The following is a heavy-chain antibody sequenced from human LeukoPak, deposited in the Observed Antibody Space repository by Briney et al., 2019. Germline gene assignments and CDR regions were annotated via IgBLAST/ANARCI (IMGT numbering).Heavy chain of an antibody. J-gene: IGHJ4*02. CDR2: ISSSGSTI. V-gene: IGHV3-11*01. CDR1: GFTFSDYY. D-gene: IGHD5-12*01. CDR3: AKDVGFNSGYDWGYFDY. Sequence: GGSLRLSCAASGFTFSDYYMSWIRQAPGKGLEWVSYISSSGSTIYYADSVKGRFTISRDNAKNSLYLQMNSLRAEDTALYYCAKDVGFNSGYDWGYFDYWGQGTLVTVSS.